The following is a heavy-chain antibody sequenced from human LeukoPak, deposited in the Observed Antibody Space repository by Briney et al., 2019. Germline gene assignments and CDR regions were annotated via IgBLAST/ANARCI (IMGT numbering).Heavy chain of an antibody. CDR1: GFTFSSYT. CDR2: INSGNTYI. Sequence: GGSLRLSCAASGFTFSSYTMNWVRQAPGKGLEWVSLINSGNTYIHYADSVKGRFTISRDNAKNSLYLQMNSLRAEDTAVYYCASESPSSSSRTLDYWGQGTLVTVSS. V-gene: IGHV3-21*01. D-gene: IGHD2-2*01. CDR3: ASESPSSSSRTLDY. J-gene: IGHJ4*02.